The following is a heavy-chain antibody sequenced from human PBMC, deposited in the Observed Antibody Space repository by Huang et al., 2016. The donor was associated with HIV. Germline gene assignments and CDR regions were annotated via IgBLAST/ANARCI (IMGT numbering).Heavy chain of an antibody. CDR3: ARDARERRDPWVKYSWFDP. J-gene: IGHJ5*02. CDR2: ISTDPGKS. Sequence: QVVLVQSGSELKKPGASVKVSCKASGYSFSHYALHWVRQAPGQGLEWMRWISTDPGKSTYARCFSGRFVFSLYTAVNTAYLQFSSRKTEDTALYYCARDARERRDPWVKYSWFDPWGQGTLVTVSS. D-gene: IGHD2-21*01. V-gene: IGHV7-4-1*02. CDR1: GYSFSHYA.